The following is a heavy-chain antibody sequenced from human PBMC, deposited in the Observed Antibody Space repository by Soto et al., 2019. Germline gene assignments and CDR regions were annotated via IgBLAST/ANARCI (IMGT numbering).Heavy chain of an antibody. CDR2: IYPGDSDT. CDR1: GYSFTSYW. D-gene: IGHD2-2*01. CDR3: ARVDIVVVPAAPYDAFDI. V-gene: IGHV5-51*01. J-gene: IGHJ3*02. Sequence: GESLKISCKGSGYSFTSYWIGWVRQMPGKGLEWMGIIYPGDSDTRYSPSFQGQVTISADKSISTAYLQWSSLKASDTALYYCARVDIVVVPAAPYDAFDIWGKGTMFTVSS.